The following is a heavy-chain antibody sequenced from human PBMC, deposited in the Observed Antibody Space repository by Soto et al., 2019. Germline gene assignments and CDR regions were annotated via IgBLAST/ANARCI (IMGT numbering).Heavy chain of an antibody. CDR3: ARAFGSGIRYMEV. D-gene: IGHD3-10*01. J-gene: IGHJ6*03. V-gene: IGHV1-2*04. CDR1: GYTFTGYY. CDR2: INPNSGGT. Sequence: ASVKVSCKASGYTFTGYYMHWVRQAPGQGLEWMGWINPNSGGTNYAQKFQGWVTMTKDTSISTAYMELSRLRSDDTAVYYCARAFGSGIRYMEVWGKGTTVTVSS.